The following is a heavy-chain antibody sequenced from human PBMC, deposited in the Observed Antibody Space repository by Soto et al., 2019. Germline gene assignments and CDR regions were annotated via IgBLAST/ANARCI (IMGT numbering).Heavy chain of an antibody. D-gene: IGHD6-13*01. V-gene: IGHV1-46*01. Sequence: GPSVKVSCKASGYTFTSYYMHWVRQAPGQGLEWMGIINPSGGSTSYAQKFQGRVTMTRDTSTSTVYMELRSLRSEDTAVYYCARDRPYSSSWVHFDYWGQGTLVTVSS. CDR3: ARDRPYSSSWVHFDY. CDR1: GYTFTSYY. CDR2: INPSGGST. J-gene: IGHJ4*02.